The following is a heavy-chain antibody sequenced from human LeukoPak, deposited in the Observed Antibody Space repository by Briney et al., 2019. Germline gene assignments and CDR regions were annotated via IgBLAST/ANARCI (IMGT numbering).Heavy chain of an antibody. CDR1: GYTFTGYY. Sequence: ASVKVSCKASGYTFTGYYMHWVRQAPGQGLEWMGWINPNSGGTNYAQKFQGRVTMTRDTSISTAYMELSRLRSDDTAVYYCARGCWFGESPNWFDPWGQGTLVTVSS. CDR3: ARGCWFGESPNWFDP. J-gene: IGHJ5*02. D-gene: IGHD3-10*01. CDR2: INPNSGGT. V-gene: IGHV1-2*02.